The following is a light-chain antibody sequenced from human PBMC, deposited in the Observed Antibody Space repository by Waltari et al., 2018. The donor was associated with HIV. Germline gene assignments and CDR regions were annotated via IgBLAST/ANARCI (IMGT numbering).Light chain of an antibody. J-gene: IGKJ1*01. Sequence: DIQMTQSPSSLSASVGDRVTITCRASRSVDRYLNWYQQKPGKAPKLLIHDASSLQGGFPSRCSGRGSGTEFTLTISSLQPEDFATYFCQQSYTTPTFGQGTKVEIK. V-gene: IGKV1-39*01. CDR1: RSVDRY. CDR3: QQSYTTPT. CDR2: DAS.